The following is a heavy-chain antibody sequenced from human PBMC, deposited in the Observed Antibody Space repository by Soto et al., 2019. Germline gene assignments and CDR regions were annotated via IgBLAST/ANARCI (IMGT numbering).Heavy chain of an antibody. J-gene: IGHJ4*02. Sequence: PGGSLRLSCAASGFTVSSYHMSWVRQAPGKGLEWVSVIYSAGSADFADSVKGRFTISRDNSKNTLYLQMSSLRAEDTAVYYCASVHSSSYHYFDHWGQGTLVTVPS. V-gene: IGHV3-66*01. D-gene: IGHD6-13*01. CDR1: GFTVSSYH. CDR2: IYSAGSA. CDR3: ASVHSSSYHYFDH.